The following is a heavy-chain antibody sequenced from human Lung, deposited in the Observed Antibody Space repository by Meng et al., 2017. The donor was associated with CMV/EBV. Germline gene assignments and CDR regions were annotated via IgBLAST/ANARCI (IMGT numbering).Heavy chain of an antibody. CDR3: AHEGSLWDAFDI. D-gene: IGHD3-16*01. CDR2: TIPILGGA. V-gene: IGHV1-69*10. CDR1: GGTLISYA. J-gene: IGHJ3*02. Sequence: SVXVSXXASGGTLISYAISWVRQAPGQGLEWMGGTIPILGGANCAQKYQGRVTITADKSTSTAYMELSSLRSEDTAVYYCAHEGSLWDAFDIWGQGTMVTVSS.